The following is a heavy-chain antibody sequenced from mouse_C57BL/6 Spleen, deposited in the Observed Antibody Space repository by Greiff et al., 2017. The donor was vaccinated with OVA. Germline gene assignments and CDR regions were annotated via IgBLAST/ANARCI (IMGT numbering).Heavy chain of an antibody. V-gene: IGHV10-1*01. CDR2: IRSKSNNYAT. Sequence: EVKLQESGGGLVQPKGSLKLSCAASGFSFNTYAMNWVRQAPGKGLEWVARIRSKSNNYATYYADSVKDRFTISRDDSESMLYLQMNNLKTEDTAMYYCVRQWGLPTYAMDYWGQGTSVTVSS. CDR1: GFSFNTYA. CDR3: VRQWGLPTYAMDY. D-gene: IGHD2-2*01. J-gene: IGHJ4*01.